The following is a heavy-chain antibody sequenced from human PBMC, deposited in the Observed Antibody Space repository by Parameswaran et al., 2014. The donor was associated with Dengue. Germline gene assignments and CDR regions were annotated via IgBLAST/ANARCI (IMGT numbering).Heavy chain of an antibody. CDR3: ARRTVTGTLDY. CDR1: GFTFSTYW. D-gene: IGHD1-1*01. Sequence: GGSLRLSCAASGFTFSTYWMHWVRQAPGKGLVWVSRISNDGLSTAYADSVKGRFTISRDNARNTVFLQMNSLRTDDTAVYFCARRTVTGTLDYWGQGALVTVSS. V-gene: IGHV3-74*01. J-gene: IGHJ4*02. CDR2: ISNDGLST.